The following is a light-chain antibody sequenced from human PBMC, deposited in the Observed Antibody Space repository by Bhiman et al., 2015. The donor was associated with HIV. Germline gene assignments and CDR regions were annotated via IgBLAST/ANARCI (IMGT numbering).Light chain of an antibody. V-gene: IGLV3-1*01. CDR2: QSS. CDR3: QAWDSTTVI. J-gene: IGLJ2*01. CDR1: KLGNKY. Sequence: SYAVTQPPSVSVSPGQTASITCSGDKLGNKYAYWYQQKAGQSPILIIYQSSKRPSGIPERFSGSNSGNTATLTISGSQAMDEADYFCQAWDSTTVIFGGGTKLTVL.